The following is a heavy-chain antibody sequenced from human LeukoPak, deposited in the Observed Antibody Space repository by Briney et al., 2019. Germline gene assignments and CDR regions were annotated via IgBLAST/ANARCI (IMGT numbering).Heavy chain of an antibody. CDR3: AKRSSGWYYFDY. Sequence: GRSLRLSCAASGSTFEDYAMHWVRQAPGKGLEWVSGISWNSGSIGYADSVKGRFTISRDNAKNSLYLQMNSLRAEDTALYYCAKRSSGWYYFDYWGQGTLVTVSS. CDR1: GSTFEDYA. D-gene: IGHD6-19*01. CDR2: ISWNSGSI. V-gene: IGHV3-9*01. J-gene: IGHJ4*02.